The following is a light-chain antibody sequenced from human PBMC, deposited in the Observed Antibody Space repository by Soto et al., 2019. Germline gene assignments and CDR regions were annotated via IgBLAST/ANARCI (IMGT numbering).Light chain of an antibody. CDR2: GAA. CDR1: ENVLSY. Sequence: ETVMTQSPATLSVSPGERATLSCRASENVLSYLAWYQQKPGQPPRLLISGAATRATGIPARFSGSGSGTEFNLTISSLQSEDFAVYFCQQYDDWLRLTFGGGTKVDIK. CDR3: QQYDDWLRLT. J-gene: IGKJ4*01. V-gene: IGKV3D-15*01.